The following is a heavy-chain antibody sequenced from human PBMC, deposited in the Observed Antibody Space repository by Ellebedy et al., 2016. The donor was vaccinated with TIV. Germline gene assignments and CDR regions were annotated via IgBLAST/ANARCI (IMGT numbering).Heavy chain of an antibody. CDR1: GFTFSDYY. CDR2: ISSSSSYT. Sequence: GGSLRLSCAASGFTFSDYYMSWIRQAPGKGLEWVSYISSSSSYTNYADSVKGRFTISRDNAKNSLYLQMNNLRAEDTAVYYCARARYDGSGSYPHPLDYWGQGTLVTVSS. CDR3: ARARYDGSGSYPHPLDY. J-gene: IGHJ4*02. D-gene: IGHD3-10*01. V-gene: IGHV3-11*06.